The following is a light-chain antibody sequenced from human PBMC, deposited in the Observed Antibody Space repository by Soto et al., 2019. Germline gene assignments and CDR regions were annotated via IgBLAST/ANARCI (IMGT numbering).Light chain of an antibody. CDR1: QGISNY. J-gene: IGKJ5*01. V-gene: IGKV1-39*01. CDR3: QQSYSTPPAT. CDR2: AAS. Sequence: DIQMTQSPSSVSASVRDRVTITCRASQGISNYLAWYQQKPGKAAKLLIYAASSLQSGVPSRFSGSGSGTDFTLIISSLQPEDFATYYCQQSYSTPPATFGQGTRLE.